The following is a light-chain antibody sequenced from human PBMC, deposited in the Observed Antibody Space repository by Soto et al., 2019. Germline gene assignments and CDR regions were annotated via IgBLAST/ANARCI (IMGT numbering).Light chain of an antibody. CDR2: GVS. CDR1: QSVSSSS. Sequence: EIVLTQSPGTLSLSPGDSATLSYRASQSVSSSSLAWYQQKPGQAPRLLFFGVSNRAAGVPDRFGGSGSGTDFTLTISRLEPEDFAVYYCQQYGGSPLTFGGGTKVEIK. J-gene: IGKJ4*01. V-gene: IGKV3-20*01. CDR3: QQYGGSPLT.